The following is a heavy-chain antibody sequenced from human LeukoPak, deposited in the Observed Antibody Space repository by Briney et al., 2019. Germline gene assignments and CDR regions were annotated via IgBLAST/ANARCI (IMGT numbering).Heavy chain of an antibody. CDR2: IYYSGST. D-gene: IGHD6-13*01. CDR3: ARGTRAAGINDPFDV. J-gene: IGHJ3*01. Sequence: SETLSLTCTVSGGSISSSNNYWGWIRQPPGKGLEWIASIYYSGSTYYNPSLKSRVTISVDTSKNQFSLKVSSATAADTAVYHCARGTRAAGINDPFDVWGQGTMVTVSS. V-gene: IGHV4-39*07. CDR1: GGSISSSNNY.